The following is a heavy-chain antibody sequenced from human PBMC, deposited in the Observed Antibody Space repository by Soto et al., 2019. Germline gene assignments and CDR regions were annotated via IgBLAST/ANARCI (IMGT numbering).Heavy chain of an antibody. CDR2: TSYDGSNN. Sequence: QVQLVESGGGVVQPGTYLRLYCVGSGFTFRSYVIPWVRQAPGKGLEWVALTSYDGSNNFYGDSVKGRFTISRDNSRNTVELQMDSLRLEDTALYYCARWGTTGGLDVWGQGTLVSVSS. J-gene: IGHJ4*02. CDR1: GFTFRSYV. V-gene: IGHV3-33*05. D-gene: IGHD3-16*01. CDR3: ARWGTTGGLDV.